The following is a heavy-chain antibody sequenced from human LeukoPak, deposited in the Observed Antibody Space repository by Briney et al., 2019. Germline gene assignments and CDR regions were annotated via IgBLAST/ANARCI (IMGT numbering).Heavy chain of an antibody. CDR3: ARVGGSWFSDY. CDR2: INGDGSGT. J-gene: IGHJ4*02. Sequence: GGSLRLSCAASGFTSSGYWMQWVRQAPGNGLEWVSRINGDGSGTSYADSVKGRFTISRDNAENTLHLQMNSLRADDTAVYYCARVGGSWFSDYWGQGTLVTVSS. V-gene: IGHV3-74*01. D-gene: IGHD6-13*01. CDR1: GFTSSGYW.